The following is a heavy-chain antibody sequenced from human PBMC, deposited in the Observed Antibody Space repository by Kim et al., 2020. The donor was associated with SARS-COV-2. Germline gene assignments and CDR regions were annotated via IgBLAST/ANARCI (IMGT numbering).Heavy chain of an antibody. J-gene: IGHJ4*02. D-gene: IGHD2-2*01. CDR2: IYYSGST. Sequence: SETLSLTCTVSGGSISSSSYYWGWIRQPPGKGLEWIGSIYYSGSTYYNPSLKSRVTISVDTSKNQFSLKLSSVTAADTAVYYCARQGDIVVVPAAPFDYWGQGTLVTVSS. CDR1: GGSISSSSYY. CDR3: ARQGDIVVVPAAPFDY. V-gene: IGHV4-39*01.